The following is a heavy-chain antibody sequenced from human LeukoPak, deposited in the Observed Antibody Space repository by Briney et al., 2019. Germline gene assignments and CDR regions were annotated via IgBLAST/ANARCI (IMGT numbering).Heavy chain of an antibody. Sequence: GGSLRLSCAASGFTFSSYSMNWVRQAPGKGLEWVSSISSSSSYIYYADSVKGRFTISRDNAKNSLYLQMNSLRAEDTAVYYCARDFRAYASRLPSDFDPWGQGTLVTVSS. CDR2: ISSSSSYI. CDR3: ARDFRAYASRLPSDFDP. J-gene: IGHJ5*02. CDR1: GFTFSSYS. V-gene: IGHV3-21*01. D-gene: IGHD2-21*01.